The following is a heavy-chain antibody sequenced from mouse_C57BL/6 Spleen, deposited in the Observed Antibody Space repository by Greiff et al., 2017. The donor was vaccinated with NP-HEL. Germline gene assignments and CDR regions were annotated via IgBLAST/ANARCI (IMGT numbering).Heavy chain of an antibody. V-gene: IGHV1-9*01. J-gene: IGHJ4*01. CDR2: ILPGSGST. CDR1: GYTFTGYW. D-gene: IGHD1-2*01. Sequence: QVQLQQSGAELMKPGASVKLSCKATGYTFTGYWIGWVKQRPGHGLEWIGEILPGSGSTNYNEKFKGKATFTADPSSNPAYMQHSSLTTEDSAIYYCARANIPHCYAMDYLGQGTSATVSS. CDR3: ARANIPHCYAMDY.